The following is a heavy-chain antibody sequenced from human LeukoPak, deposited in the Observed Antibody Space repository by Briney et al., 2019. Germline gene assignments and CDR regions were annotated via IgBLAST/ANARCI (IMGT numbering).Heavy chain of an antibody. J-gene: IGHJ3*02. V-gene: IGHV4-38-2*02. CDR3: AGQWAVANTRRFAI. CDR1: GNFISSGFY. D-gene: IGHD6-19*01. CDR2: LYSTGTT. Sequence: SETLSLTCTVSGNFISSGFYWVWLRQTPGKGLQWIGSLYSTGTTYCNPSLAGRVTVSTDSSKNQLSLKLRSVTAADTAVYYCAGQWAVANTRRFAIWGQGSRVTVSS.